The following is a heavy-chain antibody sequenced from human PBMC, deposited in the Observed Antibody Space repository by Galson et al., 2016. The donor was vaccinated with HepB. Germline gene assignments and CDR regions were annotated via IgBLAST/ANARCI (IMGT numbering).Heavy chain of an antibody. D-gene: IGHD3-10*01. CDR2: TFPGDSDT. J-gene: IGHJ6*02. Sequence: QSGAEVKKPGESLKISCKGSGYSFASYWIGWVRQMPGKGLEYMGITFPGDSDTTYSPSFHGQVTISVDKSISTPYLQWSSLEASDTAMYYCTRLRFFSAANYFYGMDVWGQGTTVTVSS. CDR3: TRLRFFSAANYFYGMDV. V-gene: IGHV5-51*01. CDR1: GYSFASYW.